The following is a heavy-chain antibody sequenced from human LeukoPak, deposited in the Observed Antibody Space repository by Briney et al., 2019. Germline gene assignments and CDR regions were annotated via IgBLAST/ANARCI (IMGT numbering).Heavy chain of an antibody. Sequence: LPGGSLRLSCAASGFTFRSYAIYWVRHAPGKGLEWVSGISGSGGDTYFADSVKGRFTISRDNSKYTLFLQMNSLRAEDTAVYYCARDPNGDYIGAFGMWGPGTMVTVSS. J-gene: IGHJ3*02. V-gene: IGHV3-23*01. D-gene: IGHD4-17*01. CDR3: ARDPNGDYIGAFGM. CDR2: ISGSGGDT. CDR1: GFTFRSYA.